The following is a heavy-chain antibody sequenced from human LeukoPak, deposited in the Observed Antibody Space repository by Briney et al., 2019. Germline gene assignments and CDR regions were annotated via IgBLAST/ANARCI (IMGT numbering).Heavy chain of an antibody. V-gene: IGHV4-4*07. D-gene: IGHD3-10*01. Sequence: SETLSLSCTVSGGSISSYNWSWIRQPPGKGLEWIWRIYISGRTKYNPSLKSRVTMSVETSKNKFSLKLSSESAADTAVYYCASMLRGASYYYYYIDVWGNGTTVTVSS. CDR1: GGSISSYN. J-gene: IGHJ6*03. CDR3: ASMLRGASYYYYYIDV. CDR2: IYISGRT.